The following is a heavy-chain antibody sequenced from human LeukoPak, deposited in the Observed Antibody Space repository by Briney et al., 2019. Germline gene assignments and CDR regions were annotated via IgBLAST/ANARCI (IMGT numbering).Heavy chain of an antibody. CDR1: GGSVSSGSYY. D-gene: IGHD3-10*01. CDR3: ARLLSGGSGSQIDY. Sequence: SETLSLTCTVSGGSVSSGSYYWGWVRQPPGKGLEWIGYIYYGGSTNYNPSLKSRVTISVDTSKNQFSLKVSSVTAADTAVYYCARLLSGGSGSQIDYWGQGTLVTVSS. J-gene: IGHJ4*02. CDR2: IYYGGST. V-gene: IGHV4-61*01.